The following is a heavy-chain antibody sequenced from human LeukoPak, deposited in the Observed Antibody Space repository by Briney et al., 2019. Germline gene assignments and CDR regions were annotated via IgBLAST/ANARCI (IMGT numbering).Heavy chain of an antibody. Sequence: GASVKVSCKASGYTFTGYYMHWVRQAPGQGLEWMGWINPNSGGTNYAQKFQGRVTMTRDTSISTAYMELRSLRSDDTAVYYCARDAIEKDYDYVWGSYRQNQNFDYWGQGTLVTVSS. CDR1: GYTFTGYY. V-gene: IGHV1-2*02. J-gene: IGHJ4*02. CDR3: ARDAIEKDYDYVWGSYRQNQNFDY. CDR2: INPNSGGT. D-gene: IGHD3-16*02.